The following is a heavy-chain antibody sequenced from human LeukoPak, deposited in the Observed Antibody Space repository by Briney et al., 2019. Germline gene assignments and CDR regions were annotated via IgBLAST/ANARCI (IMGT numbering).Heavy chain of an antibody. CDR3: ATRRGAATLSDY. J-gene: IGHJ4*02. D-gene: IGHD2-15*01. CDR2: IYYSGST. Sequence: SETLSLTCTVSGGSISSSSYYWGWLRQPPGKGLEWIGSIYYSGSTYYNPSLKSRVTISVDTSKNQLSLKLSSVTAADTAVYYCATRRGAATLSDYWGQGTLVTVSS. V-gene: IGHV4-39*07. CDR1: GGSISSSSYY.